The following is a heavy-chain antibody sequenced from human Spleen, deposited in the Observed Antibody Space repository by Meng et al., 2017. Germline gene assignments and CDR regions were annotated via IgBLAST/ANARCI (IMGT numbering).Heavy chain of an antibody. V-gene: IGHV5-51*01. D-gene: IGHD4-17*01. CDR1: GYSFTTYW. CDR2: IYIGDSST. Sequence: GESLKISCKGSGYSFTTYWIDWVRQMPGKGLEWMGVIYIGDSSTKYSPSFQGQVTISADKSIDTAYLQWSSLKASDSAMYYCARLMSTVTPFDYWGQGTLVTVSS. J-gene: IGHJ4*02. CDR3: ARLMSTVTPFDY.